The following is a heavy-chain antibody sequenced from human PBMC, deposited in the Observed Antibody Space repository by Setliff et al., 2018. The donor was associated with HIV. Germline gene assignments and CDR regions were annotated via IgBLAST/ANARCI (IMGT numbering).Heavy chain of an antibody. Sequence: ASVKVSCKTSGYSVATHGLSWVRQAPGEGLEWMGWISAYTGNTNYAQKFHGRVSMTTDSSTSTVYMELSSLRSEDTAVYYCARVKTVTKAFDYWGQGTLVTVSS. CDR3: ARVKTVTKAFDY. CDR1: GYSVATHG. J-gene: IGHJ4*02. V-gene: IGHV1-18*01. D-gene: IGHD4-17*01. CDR2: ISAYTGNT.